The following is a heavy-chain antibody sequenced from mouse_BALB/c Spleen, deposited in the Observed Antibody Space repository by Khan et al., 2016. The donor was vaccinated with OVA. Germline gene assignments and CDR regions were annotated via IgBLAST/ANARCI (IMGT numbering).Heavy chain of an antibody. J-gene: IGHJ2*01. CDR1: GYSITTDYA. V-gene: IGHV3-2*02. D-gene: IGHD1-1*01. CDR2: ISYSGNT. Sequence: EVQLQESGPGLVKPSQSLSLTCTVTGYSITTDYAWNWIQQFPGNKLEWMGFISYSGNTKYNPSLKSRISITRDTSKNQFFLQLKSVSTEDTARFYCARVYGGDFDYWRQGTTLTVSS. CDR3: ARVYGGDFDY.